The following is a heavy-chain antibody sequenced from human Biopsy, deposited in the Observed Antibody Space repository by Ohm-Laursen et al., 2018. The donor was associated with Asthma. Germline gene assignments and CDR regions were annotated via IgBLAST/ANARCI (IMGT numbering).Heavy chain of an antibody. D-gene: IGHD3-10*01. Sequence: SVKVSCKTSGYTFNSAGITWVRQAPGQGLEWMGWISVYNGNTKVAQKLQDRVTMITDTSTSTAYMELRSLRSDDTAVYFCARAVDYSHYYGIDIWGQGTTVTVS. J-gene: IGHJ6*02. CDR2: ISVYNGNT. V-gene: IGHV1-18*01. CDR3: ARAVDYSHYYGIDI. CDR1: GYTFNSAG.